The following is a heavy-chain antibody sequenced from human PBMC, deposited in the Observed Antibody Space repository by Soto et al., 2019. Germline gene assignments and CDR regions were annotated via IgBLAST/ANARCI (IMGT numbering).Heavy chain of an antibody. V-gene: IGHV1-2*02. J-gene: IGHJ4*02. Sequence: ASVKVSCKASGYTFTGYYLNWVRQAPGQGLEWMGWINPNNGATNYAPNFQGRVTMTRDTSISTAYMELSRLRSDDTGVYYCATSILRFLEWSSGDYWGRGTLVTVSS. CDR3: ATSILRFLEWSSGDY. CDR1: GYTFTGYY. CDR2: INPNNGAT. D-gene: IGHD3-3*01.